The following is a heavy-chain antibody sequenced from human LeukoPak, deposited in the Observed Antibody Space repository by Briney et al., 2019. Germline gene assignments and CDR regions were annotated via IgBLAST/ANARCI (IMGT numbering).Heavy chain of an antibody. D-gene: IGHD3-10*01. J-gene: IGHJ6*02. Sequence: ASVKVSCKASGYSFTSNYIHWVRQAPGQGLEWMGMIYPRDGSTSYAQKFQGRVTITADESTSTAYMELSSLRSEDTAVYYCARDSYGSGSYYNPTQAPTRHYYYYGMDVWGQGTTVTVSS. CDR1: GYSFTSNY. CDR3: ARDSYGSGSYYNPTQAPTRHYYYYGMDV. CDR2: IYPRDGST. V-gene: IGHV1-46*01.